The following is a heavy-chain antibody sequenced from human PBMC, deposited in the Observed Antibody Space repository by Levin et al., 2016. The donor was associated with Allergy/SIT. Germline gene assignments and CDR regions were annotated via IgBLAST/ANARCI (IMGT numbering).Heavy chain of an antibody. D-gene: IGHD1-26*01. CDR1: GFSFSDYS. CDR3: ARDGYYSRDYYSGR. J-gene: IGHJ6*03. CDR2: ISSSSSLI. V-gene: IGHV3-21*01. Sequence: GESLKISCAASGFSFSDYSMNWVRQAPGKGLEWVSSISSSSSLIDYVDSVKGRFTISRDNAKNSLSLQMSSLRADDTAVYFCARDGYYSRDYYSGRLGRKGPRSPSP.